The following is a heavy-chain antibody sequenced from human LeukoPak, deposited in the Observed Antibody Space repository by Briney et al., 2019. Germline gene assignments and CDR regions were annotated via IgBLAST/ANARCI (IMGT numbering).Heavy chain of an antibody. CDR2: IDHNEFT. CDR3: ARIRIGYCSSTSCSHYYYYYMDV. J-gene: IGHJ6*03. D-gene: IGHD2-2*01. Sequence: SETLSLTCAVYGVSFSGHYWSWIRQPPEKGLEWIAQIDHNEFTNYNPSLKSRVTISVDSSKNQFSLKLSSVTAADTAVYYCARIRIGYCSSTSCSHYYYYYMDVWGKGTTVTVSS. CDR1: GVSFSGHY. V-gene: IGHV4-34*01.